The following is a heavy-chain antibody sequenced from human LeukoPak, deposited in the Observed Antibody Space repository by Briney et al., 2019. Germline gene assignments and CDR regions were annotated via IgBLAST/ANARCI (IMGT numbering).Heavy chain of an antibody. D-gene: IGHD5-24*01. CDR3: ARDGEMATIYFDY. CDR2: IIPIVGVA. Sequence: TVKVSRKASGGAFRSFSPGCAPQGPGQGLGWRGTIIPIVGVANHAQKSRGGLPTTSDKSTSRAYSDLSSLRSEDTAVYFCARDGEMATIYFDYWGQGTLVTVSS. J-gene: IGHJ4*02. V-gene: IGHV1-69*04. CDR1: GGAFRSFS.